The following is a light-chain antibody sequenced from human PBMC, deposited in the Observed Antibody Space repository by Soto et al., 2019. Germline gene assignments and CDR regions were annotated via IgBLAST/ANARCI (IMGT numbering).Light chain of an antibody. J-gene: IGKJ1*01. CDR3: LQDSKYPRT. V-gene: IGKV1-6*01. CDR1: QDIGTE. CDR2: GTF. Sequence: AIQMTQSPSSLSVSVGDRVTITCRASQDIGTELGWYQQKPGKAPRLLIYGTFSLQSGVPSRCSGSGSGTDFTLTISSRQPDDFATYYCLQDSKYPRTFGQGTKVEVQ.